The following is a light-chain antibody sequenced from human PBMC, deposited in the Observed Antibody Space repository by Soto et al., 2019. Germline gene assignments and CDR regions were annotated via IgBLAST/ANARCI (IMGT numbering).Light chain of an antibody. CDR2: GAS. CDR1: QSVSSSY. V-gene: IGKV3-20*01. J-gene: IGKJ1*01. CDR3: QQYGGWT. Sequence: EIVSTQSPGTLSLSPGERATLSCRASQSVSSSYLAWFQQKPGQAPRLLIYGASSRATGIPDRFSGSGSGTDFTLTISRLEPEDFAVYYCQQYGGWTFGQGTKVDIK.